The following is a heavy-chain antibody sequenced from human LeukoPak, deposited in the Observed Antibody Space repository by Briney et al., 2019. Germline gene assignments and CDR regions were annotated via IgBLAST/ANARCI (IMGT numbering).Heavy chain of an antibody. J-gene: IGHJ4*02. CDR1: GFTFSNYA. CDR3: AKAMPNYGDYVGEIDY. Sequence: GGSLRLSCAASGFTFSNYAMSWVRQAPGKGLEWVSTISGSGGSTYFADSVKGRFTISRDNSKNTLYLQMNSLRAEDTAVYYCAKAMPNYGDYVGEIDYWGQGTLVTVSS. V-gene: IGHV3-23*01. CDR2: ISGSGGST. D-gene: IGHD4-17*01.